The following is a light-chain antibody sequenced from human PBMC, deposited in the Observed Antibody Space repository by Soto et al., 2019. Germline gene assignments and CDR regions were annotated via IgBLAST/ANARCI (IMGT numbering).Light chain of an antibody. CDR3: QQYDNLPLT. J-gene: IGKJ4*01. CDR2: DAS. V-gene: IGKV1-33*01. Sequence: DIQMTQSPSSLSASVGDRVTITCQASQDIGNYLNWYQQKPGKAPKLLIYDASNLEAGVPSRFSGSGSETDFNFTISSLQAADIAKYYCQQYDNLPLTFGGGTKVEI. CDR1: QDIGNY.